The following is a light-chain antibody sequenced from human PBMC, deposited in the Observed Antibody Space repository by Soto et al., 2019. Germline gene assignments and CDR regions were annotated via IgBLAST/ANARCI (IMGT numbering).Light chain of an antibody. V-gene: IGKV3-20*01. Sequence: EIVLTQSPGTLSLSPGERATISCRASQSVRSGYLAWYQQKPGQAPRLLIYGASSRATGIPDRFSGSGSGTDFTLTISRLEPEDFAVYYCQQYGSSGTFGQGTKVDIK. CDR1: QSVRSGY. CDR2: GAS. CDR3: QQYGSSGT. J-gene: IGKJ1*01.